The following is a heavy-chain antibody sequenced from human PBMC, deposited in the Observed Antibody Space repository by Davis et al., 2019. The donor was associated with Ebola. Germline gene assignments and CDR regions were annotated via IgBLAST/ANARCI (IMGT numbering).Heavy chain of an antibody. CDR2: ISWNSGSI. Sequence: SLKISCAASGFTFDDYAMHWVRQAPGKGLEWVSGISWNSGSIGYADSVKGRFTISRDNAKNSLYLQMNSLRAEDTALYYCAKDPSEVGGRWGQGTLVTVSS. V-gene: IGHV3-9*01. J-gene: IGHJ4*02. CDR1: GFTFDDYA. CDR3: AKDPSEVGGR. D-gene: IGHD1-26*01.